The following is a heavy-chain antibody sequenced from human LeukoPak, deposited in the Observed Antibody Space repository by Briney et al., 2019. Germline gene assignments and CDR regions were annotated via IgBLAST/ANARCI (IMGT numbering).Heavy chain of an antibody. Sequence: GRSLRLSCAASGFTFDDYAMHWVRQAPGKGLEWVSGISWNSGSIGYADSVKGRFTISRDNAKNTLYLQMNSLRVEDTAVYYCGASSGPNWFDPWGQGTLVTVSS. J-gene: IGHJ5*02. CDR1: GFTFDDYA. V-gene: IGHV3-9*01. D-gene: IGHD3-22*01. CDR3: GASSGPNWFDP. CDR2: ISWNSGSI.